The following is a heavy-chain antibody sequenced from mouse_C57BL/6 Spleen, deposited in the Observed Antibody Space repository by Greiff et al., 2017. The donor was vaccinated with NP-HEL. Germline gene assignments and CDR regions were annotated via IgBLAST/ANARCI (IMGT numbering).Heavy chain of an antibody. V-gene: IGHV1-64*01. CDR1: GYTFTSYW. Sequence: QVQLQQPGAELVKPGASVKLSCTASGYTFTSYWMHWVKQRPGQGLEWIGMIHPNSGSTNYNEKFKSKATLTVDKSSSTAYMQLSSQTSEDSAVYYCARSSYYGSSYWYFDVWGTGTTVTVSS. CDR2: IHPNSGST. J-gene: IGHJ1*03. CDR3: ARSSYYGSSYWYFDV. D-gene: IGHD1-1*01.